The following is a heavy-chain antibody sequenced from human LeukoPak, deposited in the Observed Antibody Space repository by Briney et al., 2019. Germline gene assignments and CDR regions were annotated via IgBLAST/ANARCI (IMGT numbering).Heavy chain of an antibody. CDR2: IKQDGSEK. CDR3: ARVPAVGGTRPVDY. D-gene: IGHD4-23*01. J-gene: IGHJ4*02. CDR1: GFTFSSYW. V-gene: IGHV3-7*03. Sequence: PGGSLRLSCAASGFTFSSYWMSWVRQAPGKGLEWVANIKQDGSEKYYVDSVKGRFTISRDNAKNSLYLQMNSLRAEDTALYHCARVPAVGGTRPVDYWGQGTLVTVSS.